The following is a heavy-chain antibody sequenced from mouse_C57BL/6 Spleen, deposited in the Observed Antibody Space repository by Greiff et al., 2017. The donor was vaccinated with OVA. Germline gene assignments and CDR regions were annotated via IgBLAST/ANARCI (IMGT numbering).Heavy chain of an antibody. Sequence: DVMLVESGGDLVKPGGSLKLSCAASGFTFSSYGMSWVRQTPDKRLEWVATISSGGSYTYYPDSVKGRFTISRDNDKNTLYLQMSSLKSEDTAMDYCARHSYSNSYARDYWGQGTSVTVSA. D-gene: IGHD2-5*01. J-gene: IGHJ4*01. V-gene: IGHV5-6*02. CDR1: GFTFSSYG. CDR2: ISSGGSYT. CDR3: ARHSYSNSYARDY.